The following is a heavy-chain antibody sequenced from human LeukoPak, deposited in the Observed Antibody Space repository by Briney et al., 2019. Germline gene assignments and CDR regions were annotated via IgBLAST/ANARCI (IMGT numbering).Heavy chain of an antibody. J-gene: IGHJ4*02. CDR2: IYTSGST. CDR1: GGSISSYY. Sequence: SETLSLTCTVSGGSISSYYWSCIRQPAGKGLEWIGRIYTSGSTTYNSSLKSRVTMSVDTSKNQFSLKLRSVTAADTAVYYCARDAGGYNYGYSPDYWGQGTLVSVSS. CDR3: ARDAGGYNYGYSPDY. D-gene: IGHD5-18*01. V-gene: IGHV4-4*07.